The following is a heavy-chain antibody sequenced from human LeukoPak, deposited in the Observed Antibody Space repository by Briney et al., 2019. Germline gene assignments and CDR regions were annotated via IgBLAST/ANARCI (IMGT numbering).Heavy chain of an antibody. Sequence: SSETLSLTCTVSGGSISSYYWRWIRQPPGKGLEWIGYIYYSGSTNYNPSLKSRVTISVDTSKNQFSLKLSSVTAADTTVYYCARVYYYDSSGYSRTFDYWGQGTLVTVSS. CDR2: IYYSGST. CDR3: ARVYYYDSSGYSRTFDY. D-gene: IGHD3-22*01. V-gene: IGHV4-59*01. CDR1: GGSISSYY. J-gene: IGHJ4*02.